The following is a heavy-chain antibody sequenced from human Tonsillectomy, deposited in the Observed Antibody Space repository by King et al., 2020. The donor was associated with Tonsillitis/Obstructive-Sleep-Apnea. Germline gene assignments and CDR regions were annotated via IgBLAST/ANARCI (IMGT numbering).Heavy chain of an antibody. CDR1: GFTFSSYG. V-gene: IGHV3-30*18. CDR2: ISYDGSKI. D-gene: IGHD6-13*01. Sequence: VQLGESGGGVVQPGRSLRLSCAASGFTFSSYGMHWVRQAPGKGLEWVAIISYDGSKIYYADSVKGRFTISRDNSKNTLYLQMNSLRGEDTAVYYCAKDRSSSWTFDYWGQGTLVTVSS. CDR3: AKDRSSSWTFDY. J-gene: IGHJ4*02.